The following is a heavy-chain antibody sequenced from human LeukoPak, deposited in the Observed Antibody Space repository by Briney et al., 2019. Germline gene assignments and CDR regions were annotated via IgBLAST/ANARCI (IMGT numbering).Heavy chain of an antibody. V-gene: IGHV4-4*07. D-gene: IGHD3-9*01. Sequence: SETLSLTCTVFGGSISGYYWSWIRQSAGKGLEWIWRMYSNGSTNYNPSLKSRVTMSVDTFKNQFSLKLSSVTAADTAVYYCARDRDFDWPMDVWGKGTTVIISS. CDR1: GGSISGYY. J-gene: IGHJ6*03. CDR3: ARDRDFDWPMDV. CDR2: MYSNGST.